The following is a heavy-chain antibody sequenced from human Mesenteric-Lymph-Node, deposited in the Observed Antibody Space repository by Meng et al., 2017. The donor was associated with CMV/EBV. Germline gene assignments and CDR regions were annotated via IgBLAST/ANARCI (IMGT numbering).Heavy chain of an antibody. D-gene: IGHD2-2*01. CDR2: IGGSSGYI. V-gene: IGHV3-21*01. CDR1: GFIFDDYT. CDR3: ARAERYCSDTVCYFPFEY. Sequence: GESLKISCAASGFIFDDYTMHWVRQGPGKGLEWVSSIGGSSGYIYYADSLKGRFTISRDNANNSLYLQMNSLRVEDTAVFYCARAERYCSDTVCYFPFEYWGQGTLVTVSS. J-gene: IGHJ4*02.